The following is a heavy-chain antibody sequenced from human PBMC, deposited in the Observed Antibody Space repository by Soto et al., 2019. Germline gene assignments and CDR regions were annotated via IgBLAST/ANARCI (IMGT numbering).Heavy chain of an antibody. CDR3: ARTASTPPYITIFGVVIHGRRGYYYMDV. D-gene: IGHD3-3*01. Sequence: ASVKVSCKASGYTFTSYDINWVRQATGQGLEWMGWMNPNSGNTGYAQKFQGRVTMTRNTSISTAYMELSSLRSEDTAVYYCARTASTPPYITIFGVVIHGRRGYYYMDVWGKGTTVTVSS. CDR1: GYTFTSYD. J-gene: IGHJ6*03. V-gene: IGHV1-8*01. CDR2: MNPNSGNT.